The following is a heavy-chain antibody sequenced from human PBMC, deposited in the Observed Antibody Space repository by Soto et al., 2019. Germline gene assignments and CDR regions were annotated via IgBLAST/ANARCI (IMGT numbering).Heavy chain of an antibody. J-gene: IGHJ4*02. V-gene: IGHV3-23*01. CDR1: GFTFSSYA. Sequence: GGSLRLSCAASGFTFSSYAMSWVRQAPGKGLEWVSAISGSGGSTYYADSVKGRFTISRDSSKNTLYLQMNSLRAEDTAVYYCAKDPLLPGIAVAGTFDYWGQGTLVTVSS. CDR3: AKDPLLPGIAVAGTFDY. CDR2: ISGSGGST. D-gene: IGHD6-19*01.